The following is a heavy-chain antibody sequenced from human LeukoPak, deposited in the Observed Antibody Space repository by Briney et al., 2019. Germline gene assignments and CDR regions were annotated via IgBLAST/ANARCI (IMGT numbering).Heavy chain of an antibody. D-gene: IGHD2-2*01. J-gene: IGHJ4*02. Sequence: GGSLRLSCAASGFTFSSYTMTWVRQAPGKGLEWVSSISNSSTYIYYADSVKGRFTISRDNVQNSLCLQMNSLRAEDTAVYYCARWACSSTSCYYFDYWGQGTLVIVSS. V-gene: IGHV3-21*01. CDR1: GFTFSSYT. CDR3: ARWACSSTSCYYFDY. CDR2: ISNSSTYI.